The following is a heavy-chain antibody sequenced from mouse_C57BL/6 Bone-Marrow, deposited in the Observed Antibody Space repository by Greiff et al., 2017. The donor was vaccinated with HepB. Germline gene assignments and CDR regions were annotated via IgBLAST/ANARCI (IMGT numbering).Heavy chain of an antibody. CDR1: GFTFSDYG. Sequence: EVKLMESGGGLVKPGGSLKLSCAASGFTFSDYGMHWVRQAPEKGLEWVAYISSGSSTIYYADTVKGRFTISRDNAKNTLFLQMTSLRSEDTAMYYCASGDSSGLYFDYWGQGTTLTVSS. CDR2: ISSGSSTI. V-gene: IGHV5-17*01. CDR3: ASGDSSGLYFDY. D-gene: IGHD3-2*02. J-gene: IGHJ2*01.